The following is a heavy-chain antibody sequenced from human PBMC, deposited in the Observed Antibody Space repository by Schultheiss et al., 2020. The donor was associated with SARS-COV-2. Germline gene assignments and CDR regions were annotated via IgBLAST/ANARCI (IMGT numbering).Heavy chain of an antibody. CDR2: ISSSGSTI. Sequence: GGSLRLSCAASGFTFSSYEMNWVRQAPGKGLEWVSYISSSGSTIYYADSVKGRFTISRDNAKNSLYLQMNSLRAEDTAVYYCARDSFHYYDSSGYSPWYFDLWGRGTLVTVSS. D-gene: IGHD3-22*01. CDR3: ARDSFHYYDSSGYSPWYFDL. CDR1: GFTFSSYE. V-gene: IGHV3-48*03. J-gene: IGHJ2*01.